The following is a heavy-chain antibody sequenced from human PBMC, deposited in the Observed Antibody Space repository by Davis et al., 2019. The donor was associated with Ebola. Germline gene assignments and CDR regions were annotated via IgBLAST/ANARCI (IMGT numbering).Heavy chain of an antibody. D-gene: IGHD3-10*01. CDR1: GFLFSSYA. CDR3: AKDLTSYYGSGDFFDY. V-gene: IGHV3-23*01. J-gene: IGHJ4*02. CDR2: ISASGGAT. Sequence: GESLKISCAASGFLFSSYAMSWVRQAHGRGLEWVSSISASGGATFYADSVKGRIVMSRDNSNDTLYLRMNNLRAEDTAIYYCAKDLTSYYGSGDFFDYWGQGILVTVSS.